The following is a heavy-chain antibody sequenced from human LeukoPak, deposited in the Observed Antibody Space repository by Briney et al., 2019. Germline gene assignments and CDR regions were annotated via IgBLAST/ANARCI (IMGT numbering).Heavy chain of an antibody. Sequence: ASVKVSCKASGFVFTSYGFTWVRQAPGQGLEWMGWISANDGKTHYSEKHQGRVTMSTDTVTSTAYMELRSLRSDDTAVYYCARAGAGGSYSPLDSNPQSYYFDYWGQGTLVTVSS. CDR2: ISANDGKT. CDR3: ARAGAGGSYSPLDSNPQSYYFDY. J-gene: IGHJ4*02. V-gene: IGHV1-18*01. D-gene: IGHD1-26*01. CDR1: GFVFTSYG.